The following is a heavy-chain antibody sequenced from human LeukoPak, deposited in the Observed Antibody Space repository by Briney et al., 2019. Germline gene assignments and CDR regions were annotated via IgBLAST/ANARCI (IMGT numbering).Heavy chain of an antibody. CDR1: GGSVSDYY. J-gene: IGHJ4*02. V-gene: IGHV4-59*02. D-gene: IGHD7-27*01. Sequence: SETLSLTCTISGGSVSDYYWSWIRQSPGRGLEWIGYIYHTGSTSYSPSLKSRVTISADTSQNQFSLKLSSVTAADAAVYYCASRKLGNDYWGQGTLVTVSS. CDR2: IYHTGST. CDR3: ASRKLGNDY.